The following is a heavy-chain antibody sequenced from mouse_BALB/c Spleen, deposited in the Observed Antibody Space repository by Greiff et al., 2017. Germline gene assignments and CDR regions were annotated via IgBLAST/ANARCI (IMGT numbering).Heavy chain of an antibody. V-gene: IGHV5-4*02. Sequence: EVKLMESGGGLVKPGGSLKLSCAASGFTFSDYYMYWVRQTPEKRLEWVATISDGGSYTYYPDSVKGRFTISRDNAKNNLYLQMSSLKSEDTAMYYCARDRYYGSSYGYFDYWGQGTTLTVSS. CDR3: ARDRYYGSSYGYFDY. CDR1: GFTFSDYY. D-gene: IGHD1-1*01. CDR2: ISDGGSYT. J-gene: IGHJ2*01.